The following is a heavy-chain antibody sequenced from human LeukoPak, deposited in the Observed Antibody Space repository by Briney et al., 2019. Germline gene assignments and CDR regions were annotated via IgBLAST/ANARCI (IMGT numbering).Heavy chain of an antibody. V-gene: IGHV1-2*02. J-gene: IGHJ4*02. CDR3: ATEAPSYCFAY. CDR2: VSPNSGGT. CDR1: GYTFTTYY. Sequence: ASVKVCCKASGYTFTTYYIHWVRQAPGQGLKWMGWVSPNSGGTNYAQNFQGRVTLTRDTSITTAYMELSRLTSADAAVYYCATEAPSYCFAYWGQGTLVTASS.